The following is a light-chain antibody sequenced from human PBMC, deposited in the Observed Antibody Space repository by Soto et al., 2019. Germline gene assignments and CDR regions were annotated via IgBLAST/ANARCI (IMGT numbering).Light chain of an antibody. CDR3: TSYRRGPLYV. CDR2: DVT. Sequence: LTQPSSVSGSPGQSITISCTGISADVGTSNLVSWYQHHPGKAPRLIIYDVTDRPSGVSNRFSGSKSGDTASLTISGLQAEDEADYYCTSYRRGPLYVFGTGTKVTVL. V-gene: IGLV2-14*02. CDR1: SADVGTSNL. J-gene: IGLJ1*01.